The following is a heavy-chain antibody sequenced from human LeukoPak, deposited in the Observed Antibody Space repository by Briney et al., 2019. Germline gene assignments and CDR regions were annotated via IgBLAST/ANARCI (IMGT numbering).Heavy chain of an antibody. V-gene: IGHV4-34*01. Sequence: SETLSLTCAVYGGSFSGYYWSWIRQPPGKGLEWIGEINHSGSTNYNPSLKSRVTISVDTSKNQFSLKLSSVTAADTAVYYCARGSNPMKLDYWGQGTLVTVSS. CDR1: GGSFSGYY. J-gene: IGHJ4*02. D-gene: IGHD1-14*01. CDR3: ARGSNPMKLDY. CDR2: INHSGST.